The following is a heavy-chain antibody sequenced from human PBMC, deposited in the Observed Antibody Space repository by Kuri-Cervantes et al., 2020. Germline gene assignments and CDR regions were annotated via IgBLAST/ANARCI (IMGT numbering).Heavy chain of an antibody. J-gene: IGHJ3*02. CDR2: ISYDGSNK. CDR1: GFTFSSYG. CDR3: ARSKGIAARRTRGDAFDI. D-gene: IGHD6-6*01. Sequence: GESLKISCAASGFTFSSYGMHWVRQAPGKGLEWVAVISYDGSNKYYADSVKGQFTISRDNSKNTLYLQMNSLRAEDTAVYYCARSKGIAARRTRGDAFDIWGQGTMVTVSS. V-gene: IGHV3-30*03.